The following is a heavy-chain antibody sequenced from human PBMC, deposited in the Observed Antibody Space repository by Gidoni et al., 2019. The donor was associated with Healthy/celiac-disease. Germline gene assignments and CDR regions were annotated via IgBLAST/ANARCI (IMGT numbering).Heavy chain of an antibody. CDR1: GYTFTSYG. V-gene: IGHV1-18*01. J-gene: IGHJ5*02. D-gene: IGHD2-2*01. CDR2: ISAYNGNT. Sequence: QVQLVQSGAEVKKPGASVKVSCKASGYTFTSYGISWVRQAPGQGLEWMGWISAYNGNTNYAQKLQGRVTMTTDTSTSTAYMELRSLRSADTAVYYCAREGDIVVVPAAIASGWFDPWGQGTLVTVSS. CDR3: AREGDIVVVPAAIASGWFDP.